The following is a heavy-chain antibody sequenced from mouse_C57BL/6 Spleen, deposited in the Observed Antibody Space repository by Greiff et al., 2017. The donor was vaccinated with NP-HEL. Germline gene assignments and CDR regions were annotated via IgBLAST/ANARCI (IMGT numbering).Heavy chain of an antibody. CDR3: ARDDYYGSSSWFAY. D-gene: IGHD1-1*01. CDR2: ISDGGSYT. V-gene: IGHV5-4*01. J-gene: IGHJ3*01. Sequence: EVQLVESGGGLVKPGGSLKLSCAASGFTFSSYAMSWVRQTPEKRLEWVATISDGGSYTYYPDNVKGRFTISRDNAKNNLYLQMSHLKSEDTAMYYCARDDYYGSSSWFAYWGQGTLVTVSA. CDR1: GFTFSSYA.